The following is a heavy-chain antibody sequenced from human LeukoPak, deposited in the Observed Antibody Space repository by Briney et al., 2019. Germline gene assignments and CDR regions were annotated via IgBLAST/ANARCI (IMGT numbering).Heavy chain of an antibody. CDR3: ARRYCTGGSCYFDY. CDR2: IYYSGTT. Sequence: TPSETLSLTCTVSGGSISSSSYHWGWIRQPPGKGLEWIGSIYYSGTTYYNPSLTSRVTISIDTSKNQFSLKLSSVTAADTAVYYCARRYCTGGSCYFDYWGQGTLVTVSS. J-gene: IGHJ4*02. D-gene: IGHD2-8*02. V-gene: IGHV4-39*01. CDR1: GGSISSSSYH.